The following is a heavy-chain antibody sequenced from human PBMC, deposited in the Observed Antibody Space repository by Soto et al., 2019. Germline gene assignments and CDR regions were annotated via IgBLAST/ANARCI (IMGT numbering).Heavy chain of an antibody. Sequence: PGGSLRLSCAASGFTFSSCAMSWVRQAPGKGLEWVSAISGSGGSTYYADSVKGRFTISRDNSKNTLYLQMNSLRAEDTAVYYCAKDVRLRLGELSLIDYWGQGTLVTVSS. CDR3: AKDVRLRLGELSLIDY. CDR2: ISGSGGST. D-gene: IGHD3-16*02. CDR1: GFTFSSCA. J-gene: IGHJ4*02. V-gene: IGHV3-23*01.